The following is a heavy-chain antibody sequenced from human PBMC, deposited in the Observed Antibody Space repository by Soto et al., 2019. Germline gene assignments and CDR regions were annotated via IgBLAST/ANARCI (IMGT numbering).Heavy chain of an antibody. CDR1: GFTFSSYG. CDR2: ISYDGSNK. D-gene: IGHD3-3*01. CDR3: AKGPYRDVMASFWWFDS. J-gene: IGHJ5*01. Sequence: QVQLVESGGGVVQPGRSLRLSCAASGFTFSSYGLQWVRQAPGKGLEWVAVISYDGSNKYYADSVKGRFTISRDNSKNTLYLQMNSLRPEDTSVYYCAKGPYRDVMASFWWFDSWGRGTLVTVSS. V-gene: IGHV3-30*18.